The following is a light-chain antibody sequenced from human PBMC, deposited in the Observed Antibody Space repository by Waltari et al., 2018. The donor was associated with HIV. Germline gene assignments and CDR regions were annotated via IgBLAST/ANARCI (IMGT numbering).Light chain of an antibody. Sequence: SYVLTQPPSVSVAPGQTARITCGGNNIAATKSVHWYRLNPGQAPLVVIYYDRDRPSGIPDRFSGSSSGDTATLTISRAEAGDEADYYCQVWDGRGDPVIFGGGTKLAVV. CDR1: NIAATKS. V-gene: IGLV3-21*02. CDR2: YDR. CDR3: QVWDGRGDPVI. J-gene: IGLJ2*01.